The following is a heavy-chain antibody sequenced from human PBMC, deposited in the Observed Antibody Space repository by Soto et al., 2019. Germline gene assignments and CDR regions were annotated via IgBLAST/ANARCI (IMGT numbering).Heavy chain of an antibody. V-gene: IGHV4-4*02. CDR3: AYSTGWYRLDV. J-gene: IGHJ3*01. CDR2: VYHSGGN. CDR1: GGSISTPYW. Sequence: QVHLQESGPGLVKPSGTLSLTCAVSGGSISTPYWWTWVRQPPGKELEWIGDVYHSGGNNYNPSLTSRVTISLDKSKNQCSLKMMSVTAADTAIYYCAYSTGWYRLDVWSQGTMVIVSS. D-gene: IGHD6-19*01.